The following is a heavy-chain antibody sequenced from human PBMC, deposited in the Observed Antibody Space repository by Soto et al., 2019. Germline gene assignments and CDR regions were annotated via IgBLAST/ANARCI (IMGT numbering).Heavy chain of an antibody. Sequence: QVQLVESGGGVVQPGRSLRLSCAASGFTFSSYGMHWVRQAPGKGLEWVAVIWYDGSNKYYADSVKGRFTISRDNSKNTLYLQMNSLRAEDTAVYYCAREEATMVRGANYYYYGMDVWGQGTTVTVSS. V-gene: IGHV3-33*01. CDR3: AREEATMVRGANYYYYGMDV. CDR1: GFTFSSYG. J-gene: IGHJ6*02. CDR2: IWYDGSNK. D-gene: IGHD3-10*01.